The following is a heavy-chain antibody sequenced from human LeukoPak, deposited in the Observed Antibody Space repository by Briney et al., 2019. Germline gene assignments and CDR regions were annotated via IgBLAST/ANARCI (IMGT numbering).Heavy chain of an antibody. D-gene: IGHD3-16*01. CDR3: ANGGDYFDY. J-gene: IGHJ4*02. CDR2: ISGSGGST. V-gene: IGHV3-23*01. Sequence: LEWVSAISGSGGSTYYADSVKGRFTISRDNSKNTLYLQMNSLRAEDTAVYYCANGGDYFDYWGQGTLVTVSS.